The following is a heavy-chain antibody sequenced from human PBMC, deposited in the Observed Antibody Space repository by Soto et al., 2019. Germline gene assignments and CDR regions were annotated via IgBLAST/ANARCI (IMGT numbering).Heavy chain of an antibody. D-gene: IGHD1-26*01. J-gene: IGHJ4*02. Sequence: SETLSLTCAVYGGSFSGYYWSWIRQPPGKGLEWIGEINHSGSTNYNPSLKSRVTISVDTSKNQFSLKLSSVTAADTAVYYCARGGLVGAKGTRRVWLDYWGQGTLVTVSS. CDR1: GGSFSGYY. CDR2: INHSGST. V-gene: IGHV4-34*01. CDR3: ARGGLVGAKGTRRVWLDY.